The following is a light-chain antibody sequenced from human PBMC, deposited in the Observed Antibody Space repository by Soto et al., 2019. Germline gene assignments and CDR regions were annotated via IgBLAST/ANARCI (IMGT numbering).Light chain of an antibody. J-gene: IGLJ3*02. V-gene: IGLV2-8*01. Sequence: QSALTQPPSASGSPGQSVTISCTGTSSDIGGYDYVSWYQQHPGKAPKLIIYEVNKRPSRVPDRFSGSKSGNTASLNVSGLQAEDEADYYCSSYAGSNNLVFAGGTKVTVL. CDR3: SSYAGSNNLV. CDR2: EVN. CDR1: SSDIGGYDY.